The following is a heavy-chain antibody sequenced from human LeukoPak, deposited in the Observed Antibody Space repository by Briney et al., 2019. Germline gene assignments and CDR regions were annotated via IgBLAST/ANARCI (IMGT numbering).Heavy chain of an antibody. D-gene: IGHD5-12*01. J-gene: IGHJ4*02. Sequence: GRSLRLSCAASGFTISSYAMHWVRQAPGKGLEWVAVISYDGSNKYYADSVKGRFTISRDNSKNTLYLQMNSLRAEDTAVYYCARDFSATSDYWGQGTLVTVSS. CDR2: ISYDGSNK. CDR3: ARDFSATSDY. V-gene: IGHV3-30-3*01. CDR1: GFTISSYA.